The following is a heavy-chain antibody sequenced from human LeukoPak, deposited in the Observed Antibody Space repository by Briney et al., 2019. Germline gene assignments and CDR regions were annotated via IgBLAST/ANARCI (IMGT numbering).Heavy chain of an antibody. CDR2: MNPNSGNT. CDR3: ARGHKDIVVVVAARSNSDAFDI. J-gene: IGHJ3*02. CDR1: GYTFTSYD. Sequence: ASVKVCCKASGYTFTSYDINWVRRAAGQGLEWMGWMNPNSGNTGYAQKFQGRVTMTRNTSIITAYMGLSSLRSEDTAVYYCARGHKDIVVVVAARSNSDAFDIWGQGTMVTVSS. D-gene: IGHD2-15*01. V-gene: IGHV1-8*01.